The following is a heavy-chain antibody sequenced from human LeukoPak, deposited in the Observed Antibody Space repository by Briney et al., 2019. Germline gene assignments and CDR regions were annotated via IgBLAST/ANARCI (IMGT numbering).Heavy chain of an antibody. Sequence: ASVKVSCKASGYTFTGYYMHWVRQAPGQGLEWMGWINPNSGDTNYAQKFQGRVTMTRDTSISTAYMELSRLRSDDTAVYYCARALRGYCSGGSCYSNYFDYWGQGTLVTVSS. J-gene: IGHJ4*02. D-gene: IGHD2-15*01. V-gene: IGHV1-2*02. CDR3: ARALRGYCSGGSCYSNYFDY. CDR2: INPNSGDT. CDR1: GYTFTGYY.